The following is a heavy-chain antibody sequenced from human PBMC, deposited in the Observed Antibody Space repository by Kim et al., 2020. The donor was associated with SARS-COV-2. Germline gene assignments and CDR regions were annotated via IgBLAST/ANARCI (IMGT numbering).Heavy chain of an antibody. D-gene: IGHD3-3*01. CDR2: IYYSGST. CDR3: ARGDYDFWSGYYGVNWFDP. J-gene: IGHJ5*02. Sequence: SETLSLTCTVSGGSISSYYWSWIRQPPGKGLEWIGYIYYSGSTNYNPSLKSRVTISVDTSKNQFSLKLSSVTAADTAVYYCARGDYDFWSGYYGVNWFDPWGQGTLVTVSS. CDR1: GGSISSYY. V-gene: IGHV4-59*01.